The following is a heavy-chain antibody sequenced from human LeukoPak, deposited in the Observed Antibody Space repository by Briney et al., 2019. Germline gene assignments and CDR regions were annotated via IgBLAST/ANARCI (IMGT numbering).Heavy chain of an antibody. J-gene: IGHJ4*02. Sequence: PSETLSLTCAVYGGSFSGYYWSWIRQPPGKGLEWIGEINHSGSTNYNPSLKSRVTISVDTSKNQFSLKLSSVTAADAAVYYCARFHTFGGVSGFDYWGQGTLVTVSS. CDR3: ARFHTFGGVSGFDY. CDR1: GGSFSGYY. D-gene: IGHD3-16*01. CDR2: INHSGST. V-gene: IGHV4-34*01.